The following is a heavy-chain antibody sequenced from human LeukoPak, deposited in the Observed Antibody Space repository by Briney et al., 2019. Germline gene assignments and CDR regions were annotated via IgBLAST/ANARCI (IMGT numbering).Heavy chain of an antibody. V-gene: IGHV1-2*04. CDR3: ARAAVAGTWFDY. CDR1: GYTFTGYY. D-gene: IGHD6-19*01. CDR2: INPNSGGT. J-gene: IGHJ4*02. Sequence: ASVKVSCKASGYTFTGYYMHWVRQAPGQGLEWRGWINPNSGGTNYAQKFQGWVTMTRDTSISTAYMELSRLRSDDTAVYYCARAAVAGTWFDYWGQGTLVTVSS.